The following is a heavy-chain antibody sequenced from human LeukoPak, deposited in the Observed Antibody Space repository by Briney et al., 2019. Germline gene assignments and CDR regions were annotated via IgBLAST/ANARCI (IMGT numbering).Heavy chain of an antibody. CDR1: GYTFTSYD. J-gene: IGHJ6*02. Sequence: ASVKVSCKASGYTFTSYDINWVRQATGQGLKWMGWMNPNSGNTGYAQKFQGRVTMTRNTSISTAYMELSSLRSEDTAVYYCARALGRRWIAGKHYIYYYYGMDVWGQGTTVTVSS. CDR3: ARALGRRWIAGKHYIYYYYGMDV. V-gene: IGHV1-8*01. D-gene: IGHD5-12*01. CDR2: MNPNSGNT.